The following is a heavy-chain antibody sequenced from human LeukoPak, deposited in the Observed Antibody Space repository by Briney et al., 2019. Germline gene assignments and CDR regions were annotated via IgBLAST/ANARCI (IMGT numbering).Heavy chain of an antibody. CDR1: GFTFSSYA. CDR2: ISSNGGST. D-gene: IGHD3-16*02. V-gene: IGHV3-64D*09. J-gene: IGHJ4*02. Sequence: PGGSLRLSCSASGFTFSSYAMHWVRQAPGKGLEYVSAISSNGGSTYYADSVKGRFTISRDNSKNTLYLQMSSLRAEDTAVYYCVKGWPSELRLGELSLPDWGQGTLVTVSS. CDR3: VKGWPSELRLGELSLPD.